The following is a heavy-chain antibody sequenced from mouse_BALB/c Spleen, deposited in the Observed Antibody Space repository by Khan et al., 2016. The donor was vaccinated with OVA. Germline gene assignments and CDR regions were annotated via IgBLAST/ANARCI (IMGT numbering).Heavy chain of an antibody. CDR1: GFTFSDYA. CDR2: VSTGGTYT. V-gene: IGHV5-9-3*01. CDR3: ARPRYTAAWYFAV. Sequence: EVELVEPGGGLVKPGGSLKLSCAASGFTFSDYAMSWVRQTPQKRLEWVATVSTGGTYTYFPASVKGRFTISRDNAKNTLYLQMNSLRSEDSAMHYCARPRYTAAWYFAVWRAGTTVTVSS. J-gene: IGHJ1*01.